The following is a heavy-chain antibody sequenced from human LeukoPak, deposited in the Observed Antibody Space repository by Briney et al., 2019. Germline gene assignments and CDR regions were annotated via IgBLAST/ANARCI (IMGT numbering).Heavy chain of an antibody. D-gene: IGHD3-16*01. J-gene: IGHJ3*02. CDR1: A. CDR2: ISSDGSRT. V-gene: IGHV3-64*01. Sequence: AXXXVRXAPGXGLEFVSMISSDGSRTYYANSVRGRFTISRDNSKNTLYLQMGSLRAEDMAVYYCARDRGGPSDGFDIWGQGTLVTVSS. CDR3: ARDRGGPSDGFDI.